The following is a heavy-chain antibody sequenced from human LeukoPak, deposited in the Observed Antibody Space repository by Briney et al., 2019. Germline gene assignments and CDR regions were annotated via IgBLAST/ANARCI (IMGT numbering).Heavy chain of an antibody. CDR2: IIPILGIA. D-gene: IGHD3-10*01. CDR1: GGTFSSYA. V-gene: IGHV1-69*04. Sequence: GASVKVSCKASGGTFSSYAISWVRQAPGQGLEWMGRIIPILGIANYAQKFQGRVTITADKSTSTAYMELSSLRSEDTAVYYCARDQTYYYGSGSPYYYYGMDVWGQGTTVTVSS. CDR3: ARDQTYYYGSGSPYYYYGMDV. J-gene: IGHJ6*02.